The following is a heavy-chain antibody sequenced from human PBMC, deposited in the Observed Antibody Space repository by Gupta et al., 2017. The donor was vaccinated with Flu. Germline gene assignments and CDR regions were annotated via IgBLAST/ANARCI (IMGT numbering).Heavy chain of an antibody. J-gene: IGHJ4*02. CDR2: IYYSGRT. CDR1: GGSINGYY. V-gene: IGHV4-59*01. CDR3: ARYDSGGYSLEY. Sequence: QVQLQESGPVLVQPSETLSLTCTVSGGSINGYYWGWIRQPPGKGREWIGYIYYSGRTKYNPSLKSRVAMSVDTSQNHFSRKMNSVTAADTAVDDGARYDSGGYSLEYWGQGTRGTVSS. D-gene: IGHD3-22*01.